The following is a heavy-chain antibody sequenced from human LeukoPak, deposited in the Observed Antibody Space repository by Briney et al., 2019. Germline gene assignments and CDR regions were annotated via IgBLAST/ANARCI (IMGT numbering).Heavy chain of an antibody. CDR2: ISYDGSNK. CDR3: VYCSGGDCYSTVRGWTN. CDR1: GFTFSSYG. Sequence: GGSLRLSCAASGFTFSSYGMHWVRQAPGKGLEWVAVISYDGSNKYYADSVKGRFTISRDNSKNTLYLEMSSLRVEDTAVYYCVYCSGGDCYSTVRGWTNWGQGTLVTVSS. J-gene: IGHJ4*02. D-gene: IGHD2-15*01. V-gene: IGHV3-30*03.